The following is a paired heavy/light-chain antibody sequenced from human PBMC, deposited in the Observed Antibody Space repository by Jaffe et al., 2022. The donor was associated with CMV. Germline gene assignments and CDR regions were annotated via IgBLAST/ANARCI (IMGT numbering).Light chain of an antibody. CDR1: ALPQQF. CDR3: QSPDSSTTYVV. V-gene: IGLV3-25*03. CDR2: KDS. Sequence: SYELTQPPSVSVSPGQTARITCFGDALPQQFASWYQQKSGQAPVLVIYKDSERPSGIPERFSGSSSGTTVTLTISGVQTEDEADYYCQSPDSSTTYVVFGGGTKLTVL. J-gene: IGLJ2*01.
Heavy chain of an antibody. V-gene: IGHV1-18*01. CDR1: GYTFTSND. Sequence: QVQLVQSGAEVKNPGASVKVSCKTSGYTFTSNDMNWVRQAPGKGLEWMGRISVYSGKTEYVEKFQGRVTMTTDTSTNTVYMEVRSLTSDDTAIYYCARRSRSDQKPDAFDFWGQGTMVTVSS. CDR2: ISVYSGKT. CDR3: ARRSRSDQKPDAFDF. J-gene: IGHJ3*01. D-gene: IGHD2-2*01.